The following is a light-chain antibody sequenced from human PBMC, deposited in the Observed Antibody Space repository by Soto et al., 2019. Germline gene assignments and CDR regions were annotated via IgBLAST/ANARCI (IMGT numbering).Light chain of an antibody. J-gene: IGKJ2*01. CDR1: QSLLHSNGYNY. Sequence: IVMTQSPLSLPVTPGEPASISCRSSQSLLHSNGYNYLDWYLQKPGQSPQLLIYLGSNRASGVPDRLSGSGSGTDFTLKISRVEAEDVGVYYCMQALQTPTFGQGTKLEIK. CDR2: LGS. V-gene: IGKV2-28*01. CDR3: MQALQTPT.